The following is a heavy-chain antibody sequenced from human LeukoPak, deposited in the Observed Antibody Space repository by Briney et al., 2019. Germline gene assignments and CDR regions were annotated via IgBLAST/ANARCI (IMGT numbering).Heavy chain of an antibody. CDR2: IYYSGST. Sequence: SETLSLTCTVSGGSISSSSYYWGWIRQPPGKGLEWLGSIYYSGSTYYNPSLKSRVTISVDTSKNQFSLKLSSVTAADTAVYYCARDALGMVRGVIITYWFDPWGQGTLVTVSS. J-gene: IGHJ5*02. CDR3: ARDALGMVRGVIITYWFDP. V-gene: IGHV4-39*07. CDR1: GGSISSSSYY. D-gene: IGHD3-10*01.